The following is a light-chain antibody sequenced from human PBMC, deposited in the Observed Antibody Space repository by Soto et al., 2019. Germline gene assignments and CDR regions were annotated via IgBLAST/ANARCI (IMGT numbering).Light chain of an antibody. CDR3: SSFTTSRTYV. V-gene: IGLV2-14*01. CDR2: KVT. J-gene: IGLJ1*01. Sequence: QSVLTQPASVSGSPGQSITISCTGTSSDVGAYNYVSWYQQHPGKAPKLMIYKVTNRPSGVSNRFSGSKSGSTASLTISGLQAEDEADYHCSSFTTSRTYVFGTGTKVTVL. CDR1: SSDVGAYNY.